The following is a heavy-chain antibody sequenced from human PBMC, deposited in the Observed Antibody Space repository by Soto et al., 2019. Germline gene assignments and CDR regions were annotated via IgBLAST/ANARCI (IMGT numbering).Heavy chain of an antibody. V-gene: IGHV1-24*01. CDR3: ATSGIVLRYFDT. CDR1: GYTLTELS. D-gene: IGHD3-9*01. J-gene: IGHJ5*02. Sequence: ASVKVSCKVSGYTLTELSMHWVRQAPGKGLEWMGGFDPEDGETIYAQKFQGRVTMTEDTSTDTAYMELSSLRSEDTAVYYCATSGIVLRYFDTWGQGTLLTVSS. CDR2: FDPEDGET.